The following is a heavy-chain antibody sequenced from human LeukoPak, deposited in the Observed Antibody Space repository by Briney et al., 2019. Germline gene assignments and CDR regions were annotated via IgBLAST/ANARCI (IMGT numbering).Heavy chain of an antibody. CDR3: AAGYDY. CDR1: GFTFSSYS. CDR2: ISSSSSTI. J-gene: IGHJ4*02. D-gene: IGHD5-12*01. V-gene: IGHV3-48*01. Sequence: PGGSLRLSCAASGFTFSSYSMNWVRQAPGKGLEWVSYISSSSSTIYYADSVKGRFTISRDNAKNSLHLQMNSLRAEDTAVYYCAAGYDYWGQGTLVTVSS.